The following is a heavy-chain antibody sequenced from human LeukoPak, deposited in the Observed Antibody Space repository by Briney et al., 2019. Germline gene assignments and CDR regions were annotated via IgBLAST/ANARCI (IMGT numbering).Heavy chain of an antibody. CDR3: AAAGPYSSGWHFDY. CDR1: GFTFSSYG. V-gene: IGHV3-30*03. CDR2: ISYDGSNK. D-gene: IGHD6-19*01. J-gene: IGHJ4*02. Sequence: PGGSLRLSCAASGFTFSSYGMHWVRQAPGKGLEWVAVISYDGSNKYYADSVKGRFTISRDNSKNTLYLQMNSLRAEDTAVYYCAAAGPYSSGWHFDYWGQGTLVTVSS.